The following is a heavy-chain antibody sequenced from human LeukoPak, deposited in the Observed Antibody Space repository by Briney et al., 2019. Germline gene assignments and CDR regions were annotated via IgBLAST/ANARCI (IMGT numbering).Heavy chain of an antibody. CDR2: IYYSGST. CDR3: ARGGSGWYYFDY. V-gene: IGHV4-61*01. J-gene: IGHJ4*02. D-gene: IGHD6-19*01. Sequence: SETLSLTCTVSGGSVTRGNYYWSWVRQPPGKGLEWIGYIYYSGSTNYNPSLKSRVTISVDTSKNQFSLKLRSVTAADTAVYYCARGGSGWYYFDYWGQGTLVTVSS. CDR1: GGSVTRGNYY.